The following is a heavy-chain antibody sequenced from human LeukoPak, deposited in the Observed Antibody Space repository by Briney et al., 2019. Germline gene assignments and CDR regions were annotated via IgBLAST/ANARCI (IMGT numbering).Heavy chain of an antibody. CDR1: GYTFTSYD. D-gene: IGHD1-26*01. J-gene: IGHJ5*02. Sequence: ASVKVSCKASGYTFTSYDINWVRQATGQGLEWMGWMNPNSGNTGYAQKFQGRVTMTRNTSISTAYMELSSQITEDTAVYYCARCPGRPVRPRSRDVKFDPWGQGTLVTVSS. V-gene: IGHV1-8*01. CDR2: MNPNSGNT. CDR3: ARCPGRPVRPRSRDVKFDP.